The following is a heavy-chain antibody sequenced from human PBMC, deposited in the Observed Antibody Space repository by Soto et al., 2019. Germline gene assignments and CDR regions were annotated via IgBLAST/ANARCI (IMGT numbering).Heavy chain of an antibody. CDR3: ARIPRYSFPTSDDIDS. J-gene: IGHJ4*02. D-gene: IGHD5-18*01. V-gene: IGHV1-69*13. Sequence: SVKVSCKASGGTFYTYTFSWVRQAPGQGLEWMGSITPIYPTTNYAEKFQGRLTVTADGSTNTAYMELNSLTSEDTAVYYCARIPRYSFPTSDDIDSWGKGTRVTVS. CDR2: ITPIYPTT. CDR1: GGTFYTYT.